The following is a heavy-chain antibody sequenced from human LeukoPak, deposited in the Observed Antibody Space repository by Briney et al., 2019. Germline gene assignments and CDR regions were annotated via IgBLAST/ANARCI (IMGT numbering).Heavy chain of an antibody. V-gene: IGHV3-30-3*01. CDR1: GFTFSSYA. CDR2: ISYDGSNK. D-gene: IGHD4-11*01. Sequence: QSGGSLRLSCAASGFTFSSYAMHWVRQAPGKGLEWVAVISYDGSNKYYADSVKGRFTISRDNSKYTLYLQMNSLRAEDTAVYYCARSPVTTVYYYYYYGMDVWGQGTTVTVSS. J-gene: IGHJ6*02. CDR3: ARSPVTTVYYYYYYGMDV.